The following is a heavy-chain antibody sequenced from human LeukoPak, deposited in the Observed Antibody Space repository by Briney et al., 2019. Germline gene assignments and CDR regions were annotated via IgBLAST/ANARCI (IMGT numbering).Heavy chain of an antibody. CDR2: IYYSGST. Sequence: SETLSLTCTVSGGSISSYYWSWIRQPPGKGLEWIGYIYYSGSTNYNPSLKSRVTISVDTSKNQFSLKLSSVTAADTAVYYCARSRSSGWYLGQGTLVTVSS. V-gene: IGHV4-59*12. D-gene: IGHD6-19*01. CDR1: GGSISSYY. J-gene: IGHJ4*02. CDR3: ARSRSSGWY.